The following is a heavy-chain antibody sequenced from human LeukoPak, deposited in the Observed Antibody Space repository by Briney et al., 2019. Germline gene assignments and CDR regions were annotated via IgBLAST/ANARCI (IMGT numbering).Heavy chain of an antibody. J-gene: IGHJ5*02. Sequence: ASVKVSCKASGYTFTSYDINWVRQAPGQGLEWMGWMNPNSGNTGYAQKFQGRVTMTRNTSISTAYMELSSLRSEDTAVYYCARGSMVRGAWRSSPDGDWFDPWGQGTLVTVSS. CDR1: GYTFTSYD. CDR2: MNPNSGNT. D-gene: IGHD3-10*01. CDR3: ARGSMVRGAWRSSPDGDWFDP. V-gene: IGHV1-8*01.